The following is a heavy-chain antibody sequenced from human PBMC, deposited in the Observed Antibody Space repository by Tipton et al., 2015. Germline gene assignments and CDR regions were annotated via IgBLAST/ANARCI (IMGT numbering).Heavy chain of an antibody. CDR1: GGSISSNY. CDR2: IYYSGTT. CDR3: AEARPGFYYGMDV. V-gene: IGHV4-59*01. D-gene: IGHD3-10*01. Sequence: TLSLTCTVSGGSISSNYWSWIRQPPGKGLEWIGYIYYSGTTNYNPSLKSRVSIFLDTSKNQFSLKLTSVTAADTAVYYCAEARPGFYYGMDVWGQGTTVTVSS. J-gene: IGHJ6*02.